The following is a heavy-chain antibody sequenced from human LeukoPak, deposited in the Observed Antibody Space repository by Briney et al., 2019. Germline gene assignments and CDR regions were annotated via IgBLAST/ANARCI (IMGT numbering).Heavy chain of an antibody. CDR1: GFTFSGSA. CDR3: TSSYCSGGSCYRRYNYYYYMDV. D-gene: IGHD2-15*01. Sequence: GGSLRLSCADSGFTFSGSAMHWVRQASGKGLEWVGRIRSKANSYATAYAASVKGRFTISRDDSKNTAYLQMNSLKTEDTAVYYCTSSYCSGGSCYRRYNYYYYMDVWGKGTTVTVSS. CDR2: IRSKANSYAT. J-gene: IGHJ6*03. V-gene: IGHV3-73*01.